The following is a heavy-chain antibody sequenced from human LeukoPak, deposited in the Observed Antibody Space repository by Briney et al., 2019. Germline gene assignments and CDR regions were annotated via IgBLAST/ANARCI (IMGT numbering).Heavy chain of an antibody. V-gene: IGHV3-23*01. CDR2: ISGSGGST. CDR3: AKVPHMIVVVSTGDVGDY. D-gene: IGHD3-22*01. CDR1: GFTFSSYA. Sequence: GSLRLSCAASGFTFSSYAMSWVRQAPGKGLEWVSAISGSGGSTYYADSVKGRFTISRDNSKNTLYLQMNSLRAEDTAVYYCAKVPHMIVVVSTGDVGDYWGQGTLVTVSS. J-gene: IGHJ4*02.